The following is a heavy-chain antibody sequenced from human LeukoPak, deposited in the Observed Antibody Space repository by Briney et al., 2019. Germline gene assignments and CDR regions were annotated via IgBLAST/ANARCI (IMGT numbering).Heavy chain of an antibody. CDR2: IYYSGST. CDR1: GGSISSYY. D-gene: IGHD3-10*01. CDR3: ARTYYGSGSYLQYYYYGMDV. J-gene: IGHJ6*02. V-gene: IGHV4-59*08. Sequence: PSETLSLTCTVSGGSISSYYWSWIRQPPGKGLEWIGYIYYSGSTNYNPSLKSRVTISVDTSKNQFSLKLSSVTAADTAVYYCARTYYGSGSYLQYYYYGMDVWGQGTTATVSS.